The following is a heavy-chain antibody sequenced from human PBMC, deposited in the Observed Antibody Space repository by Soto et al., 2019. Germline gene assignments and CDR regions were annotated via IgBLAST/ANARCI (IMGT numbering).Heavy chain of an antibody. J-gene: IGHJ5*02. CDR2: IYWNDDK. V-gene: IGHV2-5*01. Sequence: QITLKESGPTLVKPTQTLTLTCTFSGFSLSTSGVGVGWIRQPPGKALEWLALIYWNDDKRYSPSPKSRLTITKDTSKNQVVLTMTNMDPVDTATYYCAHRRLFGSGWPVGLNWFDPWGQGTLVTVSS. CDR1: GFSLSTSGVG. CDR3: AHRRLFGSGWPVGLNWFDP. D-gene: IGHD6-19*01.